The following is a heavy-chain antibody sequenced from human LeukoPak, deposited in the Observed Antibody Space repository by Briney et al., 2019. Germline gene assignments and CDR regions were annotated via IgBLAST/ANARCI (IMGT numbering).Heavy chain of an antibody. CDR1: GGTFSSYA. Sequence: SVKVSCKASGGTFSSYAISWVRQAPGQGLEWMGGIIPIFGTANYAQKFQSRVTITTDESTSTAYMELSSLRSEDTAVYYCARDFVVPAAMRSPRRYYFDYWGQGTLVTVSS. V-gene: IGHV1-69*05. J-gene: IGHJ4*02. D-gene: IGHD2-2*01. CDR2: IIPIFGTA. CDR3: ARDFVVPAAMRSPRRYYFDY.